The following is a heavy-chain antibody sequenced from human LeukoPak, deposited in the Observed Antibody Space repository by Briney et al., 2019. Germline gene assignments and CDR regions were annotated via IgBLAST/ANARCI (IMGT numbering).Heavy chain of an antibody. D-gene: IGHD3-22*01. Sequence: SVKVSCKASGGTFSSYAINWVRQAPGQGLEWMGRIIPILDTPNYAQKFQGRVTITADKSTSTAYMELSSLRSEDAAVYYCARDLTSYYYDNNGAFDFWGQGALVTVSS. J-gene: IGHJ4*02. CDR1: GGTFSSYA. V-gene: IGHV1-69*04. CDR3: ARDLTSYYYDNNGAFDF. CDR2: IIPILDTP.